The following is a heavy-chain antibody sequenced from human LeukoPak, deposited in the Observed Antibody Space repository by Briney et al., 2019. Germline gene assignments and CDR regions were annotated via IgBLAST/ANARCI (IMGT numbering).Heavy chain of an antibody. CDR3: GRLSPTGEPDY. D-gene: IGHD7-27*01. J-gene: IGHJ4*02. Sequence: PGGSLRLSCAASGFTFSGYGMHWVRQAPGKGLEWVAFVRYDSSNKYYADSVKGRFTVSRDNSKNMLYLQMNSLRAEDTAVYYCGRLSPTGEPDYWGQGTLVTVSS. V-gene: IGHV3-30*02. CDR1: GFTFSGYG. CDR2: VRYDSSNK.